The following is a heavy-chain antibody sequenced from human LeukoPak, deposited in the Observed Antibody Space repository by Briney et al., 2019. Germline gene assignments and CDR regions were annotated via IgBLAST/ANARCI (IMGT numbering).Heavy chain of an antibody. CDR1: GSTFSSYS. D-gene: IGHD6-13*01. CDR3: ARGDSRSSWLIDY. J-gene: IGHJ4*02. CDR2: ISSSSSYI. V-gene: IGHV3-21*01. Sequence: GGSLRLSCAASGSTFSSYSMNWVRQAPGKGLEWVSSISSSSSYIYYADSVKGRFTISRDNAKNSLYLQMNSLRAEDTAVYYCARGDSRSSWLIDYWGQGTLVTVSS.